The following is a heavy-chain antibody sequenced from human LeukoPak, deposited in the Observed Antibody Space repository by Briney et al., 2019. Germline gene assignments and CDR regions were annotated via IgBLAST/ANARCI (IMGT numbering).Heavy chain of an antibody. Sequence: GGSLRLSCAASGFTFSNYAMSWVRQAPGKGLEWVSAISGSGGSTYYADSVKGRFTISRDNSKNTLYLQMNSLRAEDTAVYYCAKASRYYDILTGYYFDYWGQGTLVTVSS. D-gene: IGHD3-9*01. J-gene: IGHJ4*02. V-gene: IGHV3-23*01. CDR3: AKASRYYDILTGYYFDY. CDR2: ISGSGGST. CDR1: GFTFSNYA.